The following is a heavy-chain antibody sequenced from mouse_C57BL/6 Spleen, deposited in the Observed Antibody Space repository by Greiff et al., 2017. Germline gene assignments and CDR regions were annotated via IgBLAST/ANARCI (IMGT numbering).Heavy chain of an antibody. V-gene: IGHV14-4*01. CDR3: TTWDMPSLCYWYFDV. CDR2: IDPENGDT. CDR1: GFNIKDDY. Sequence: EVQLQESGAELVRPGASVKLSCTASGFNIKDDYMHWVKQRPEQGLEWIGWIDPENGDTEYASKFQGKATITADTSSNTAYLQLSSLTSEDTAVYYCTTWDMPSLCYWYFDVWGTGTTVTVSS. D-gene: IGHD3-3*01. J-gene: IGHJ1*03.